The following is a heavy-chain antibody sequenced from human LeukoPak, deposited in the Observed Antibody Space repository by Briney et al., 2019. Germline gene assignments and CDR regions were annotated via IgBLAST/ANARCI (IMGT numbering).Heavy chain of an antibody. J-gene: IGHJ3*02. D-gene: IGHD6-19*01. CDR3: ARTVRQWLANDAFDI. V-gene: IGHV4-59*01. CDR1: GGSISGYY. CDR2: IYSSGST. Sequence: PSETLSLTCTVSGGSISGYYWTWIRQPPGKGLEWIGYIYSSGSTNYNPSLKSRVTISVDTSKNWFSLKLSSVTAADTAVYYCARTVRQWLANDAFDIWGQGTMVTVSS.